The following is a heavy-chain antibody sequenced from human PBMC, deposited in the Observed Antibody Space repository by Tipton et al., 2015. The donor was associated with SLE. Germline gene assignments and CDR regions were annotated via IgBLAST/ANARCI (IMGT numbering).Heavy chain of an antibody. CDR3: ARGGYSGSYSDAFDI. J-gene: IGHJ3*02. V-gene: IGHV4-61*09. D-gene: IGHD1-26*01. Sequence: TLSLTCTVSGGSISSGSYYWSWIRQPAGKGLEWIGYIYTSGSTNYNPSLKSRVTISVDTSKNQFSLKLSSVAAADTAVYYCARGGYSGSYSDAFDIWGQGTMVTVSS. CDR2: IYTSGST. CDR1: GGSISSGSYY.